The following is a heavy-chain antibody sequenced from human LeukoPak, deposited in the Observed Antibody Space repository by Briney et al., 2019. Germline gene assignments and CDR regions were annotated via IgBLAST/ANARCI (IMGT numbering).Heavy chain of an antibody. CDR3: ARGHQINNWFDP. J-gene: IGHJ5*02. Sequence: ASVKVSCKASGYTFTSYDINWVRQATGQGLEWMGWMNPNSGNTGYAQKFQGRVTMTRNTSISTAYMELSSLRSEDTAVYYCARGHQINNWFDPWGQGTLVTVSS. V-gene: IGHV1-8*01. CDR1: GYTFTSYD. CDR2: MNPNSGNT.